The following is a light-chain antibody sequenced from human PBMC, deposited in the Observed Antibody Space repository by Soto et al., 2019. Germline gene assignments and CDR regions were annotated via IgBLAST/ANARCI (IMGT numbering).Light chain of an antibody. Sequence: EIVLTQSPGTLSLSPGDRATLSCRASQSVSSSYLAWFQQRPGQAPRLLIYGASSRATGIPDRFSGSGSGPDFTLSISRLEPEDFAVYYCQYGSSHFTFGHGTKVDVK. CDR2: GAS. CDR1: QSVSSSY. V-gene: IGKV3-20*01. J-gene: IGKJ3*01. CDR3: QYGSSHFT.